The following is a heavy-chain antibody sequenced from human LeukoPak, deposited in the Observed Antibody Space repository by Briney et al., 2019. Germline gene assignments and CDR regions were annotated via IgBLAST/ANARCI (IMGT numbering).Heavy chain of an antibody. CDR3: ARDLAGIVGVTAWFDP. V-gene: IGHV1-18*01. J-gene: IGHJ5*02. Sequence: GASVKVSCKASAYTFTSYAISWMRQAPGQELEWMGWISVYNGNTNYAQKFQGRVTMTTDTSTNTVYMELRSLRFDDTAVYYCARDLAGIVGVTAWFDPWGQGTLVTVSS. CDR2: ISVYNGNT. D-gene: IGHD1-26*01. CDR1: AYTFTSYA.